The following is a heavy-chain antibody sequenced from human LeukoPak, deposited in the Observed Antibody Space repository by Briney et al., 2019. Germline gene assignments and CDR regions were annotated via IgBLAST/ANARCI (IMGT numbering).Heavy chain of an antibody. V-gene: IGHV4-34*01. D-gene: IGHD6-19*01. CDR2: INHSGYT. CDR1: GFTFSDAW. CDR3: TRAVAGHPD. Sequence: GSLRLSCAASGFTFSDAWMSWVRQSPSQGLEWIGEINHSGYTNYNPSLKSRVTMSIDTSKNQFSLKLTSVTAADAGVYYCTRAVAGHPDWGQGTLVTVSS. J-gene: IGHJ4*02.